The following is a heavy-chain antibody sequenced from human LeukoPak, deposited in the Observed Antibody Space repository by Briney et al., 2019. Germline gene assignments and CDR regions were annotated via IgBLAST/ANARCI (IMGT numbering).Heavy chain of an antibody. CDR3: AKDAMEQWLVPGDY. CDR1: GFTFSSYA. Sequence: GGSLRLSCAASGFTFSSYAMSWVRQAPGKGLEWVSVISGSGGSTYYADSVKGRFTISRDNSKNTLYLQMNSLRAEDTAVYYCAKDAMEQWLVPGDYWGQGTLVTVSS. CDR2: ISGSGGST. D-gene: IGHD6-19*01. J-gene: IGHJ4*02. V-gene: IGHV3-23*01.